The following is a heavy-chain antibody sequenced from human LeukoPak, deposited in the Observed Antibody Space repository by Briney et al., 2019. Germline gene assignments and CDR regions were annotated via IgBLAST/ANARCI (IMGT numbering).Heavy chain of an antibody. CDR3: ATATQPRGYFLH. V-gene: IGHV1-18*03. CDR2: ISVNNGGT. CDR1: GYTFTTYS. D-gene: IGHD2-2*01. J-gene: IGHJ1*01. Sequence: ASVKVSCKASGYTFTTYSLAWVRQAPGQSLEWMGWISVNNGGTNYAQSFQDRVTLTRETSTNTAYLELRSLRSDDMAITYCATATQPRGYFLHWGQGTLVTVSS.